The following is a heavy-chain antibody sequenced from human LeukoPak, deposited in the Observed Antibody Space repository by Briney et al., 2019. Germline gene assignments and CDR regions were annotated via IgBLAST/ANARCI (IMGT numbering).Heavy chain of an antibody. D-gene: IGHD6-13*01. V-gene: IGHV3-23*01. CDR3: AKDRGSSWYSPSYYFDY. J-gene: IGHJ4*02. CDR2: ICGCGGST. CDR1: GFTFSSYA. Sequence: GSLRLSCAASGFTFSSYAMGWVRQGPGEGLGWVFAICGCGGSTYYADSVKGRFTISRDNSKNTLYLQMNSLRAEDTAVYYCAKDRGSSWYSPSYYFDYWGQGTLVTVSS.